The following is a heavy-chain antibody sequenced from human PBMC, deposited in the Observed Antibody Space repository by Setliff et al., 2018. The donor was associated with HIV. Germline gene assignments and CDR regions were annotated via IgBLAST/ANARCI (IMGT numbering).Heavy chain of an antibody. CDR1: GGSFSGYY. V-gene: IGHV4-34*01. D-gene: IGHD5-12*01. J-gene: IGHJ6*03. Sequence: SETLSLTCAVYGGSFSGYYWSWIRQPPGKGLEWIGEINHSGSTNYNPSLKSRVTISVDTSKNQFSLKLSSVTAADTAVYYCARVNGVATIIYYYYSMDVWGKGTTVTVSS. CDR3: ARVNGVATIIYYYYSMDV. CDR2: INHSGST.